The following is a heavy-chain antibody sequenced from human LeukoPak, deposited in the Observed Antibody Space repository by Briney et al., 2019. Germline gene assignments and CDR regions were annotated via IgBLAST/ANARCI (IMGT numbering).Heavy chain of an antibody. V-gene: IGHV1-69*06. D-gene: IGHD3-16*01. Sequence: SVKVSCKASGYTFTSYAISWVRQAPGQGLEWMGGIIPIFGTANYAQKFQGRVTITADKSTSTAYMELSSLRSEDTAVYYCAKSYGNPRQYYYYYMDVWGKGTTVTVSS. CDR3: AKSYGNPRQYYYYYMDV. CDR1: GYTFTSYA. J-gene: IGHJ6*03. CDR2: IIPIFGTA.